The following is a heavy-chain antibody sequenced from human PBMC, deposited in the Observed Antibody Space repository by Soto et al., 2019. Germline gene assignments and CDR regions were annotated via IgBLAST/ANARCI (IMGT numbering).Heavy chain of an antibody. CDR1: GYSFTSYW. CDR2: IYPGDSDT. Sequence: ESLKISCKGSGYSFTSYWIGWVRQMPGKGLEWMGIIYPGDSDTRYSPSFQGQVTISADKSISTAYLQWSSLKASDTAMYYCASSNGKYYDFWSGYQSDAFDIWGQGTMVTVSS. V-gene: IGHV5-51*01. CDR3: ASSNGKYYDFWSGYQSDAFDI. J-gene: IGHJ3*02. D-gene: IGHD3-3*01.